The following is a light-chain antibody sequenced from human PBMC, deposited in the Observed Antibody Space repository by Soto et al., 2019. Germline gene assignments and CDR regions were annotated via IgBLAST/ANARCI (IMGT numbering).Light chain of an antibody. V-gene: IGLV2-14*01. CDR1: SSDVGGYNY. J-gene: IGLJ2*01. CDR2: DVK. Sequence: QSVLTQPASVSGSPGQSITISCTGTSSDVGGYNYVSWYQQHPGKAPKLMIYDVKNRPSGVSNRFSGSKSGNTASLTISGLQAEDEADYYCNSYTSSSTLVFGGGTKLTVL. CDR3: NSYTSSSTLV.